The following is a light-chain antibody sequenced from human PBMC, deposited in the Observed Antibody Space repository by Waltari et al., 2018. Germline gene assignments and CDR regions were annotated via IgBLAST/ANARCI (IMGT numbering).Light chain of an antibody. CDR3: SSYTSSSTVL. CDR1: SNDVGSYNY. CDR2: DVT. V-gene: IGLV2-14*01. J-gene: IGLJ3*02. Sequence: QSALTQPASVSGSPGQSLPLSCTGTSNDVGSYNYVPWYQQHPGKAPKLMIYDVTKRPSGVSNHFSGSKSGNTASLTISGLQAEDEADYYCSSYTSSSTVLFGGGTKLTVL.